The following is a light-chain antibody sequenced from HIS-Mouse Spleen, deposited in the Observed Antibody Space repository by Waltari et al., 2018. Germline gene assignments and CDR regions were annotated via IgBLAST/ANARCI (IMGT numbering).Light chain of an antibody. J-gene: IGLJ2*01. CDR3: SSYAGSNIVV. CDR2: EVS. V-gene: IGLV2-8*01. CDR1: SSYVGGDNY. Sequence: QSALTQPPSASGSPGQSVTISCTGTSSYVGGDNYVSWYQQPPGKAPKPMIYEVSKRPSGVPDRFSGSKSGNTASLTVSGLQAEDEADYYCSSYAGSNIVVFGGGTKLTVL.